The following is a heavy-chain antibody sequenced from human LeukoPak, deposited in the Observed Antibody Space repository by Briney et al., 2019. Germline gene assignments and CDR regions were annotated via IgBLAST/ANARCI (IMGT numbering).Heavy chain of an antibody. CDR2: INHSGST. V-gene: IGHV4-34*01. CDR3: ARGGRHRYCSSTSCYDAFDI. D-gene: IGHD2-2*01. CDR1: GGSFSGYY. J-gene: IGHJ3*02. Sequence: KPSETLSLTCAVYGGSFSGYYWSWIRQPPRKGLEWIGEINHSGSTNYNPSLKSRVTISVDTSKNQFSLKLSSVTAADTAVYYCARGGRHRYCSSTSCYDAFDIWGQGTMVTVSS.